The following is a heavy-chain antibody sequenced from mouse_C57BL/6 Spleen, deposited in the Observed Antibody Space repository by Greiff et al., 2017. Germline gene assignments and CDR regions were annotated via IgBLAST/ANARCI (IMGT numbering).Heavy chain of an antibody. D-gene: IGHD2-5*01. CDR1: GFTFSSYA. J-gene: IGHJ3*01. CDR3: TRELDSDYVSWFAY. Sequence: EVKLMESGEGLVKPGGSLKLSCAASGFTFSSYAMSWVRQTPEKRLEWVAYISSGGDYIYYADTVKGRFTISVDNARNTLYLQMSSLKSQDTAMYYSTRELDSDYVSWFAYGGQGTLVTVSA. CDR2: ISSGGDYI. V-gene: IGHV5-9-1*02.